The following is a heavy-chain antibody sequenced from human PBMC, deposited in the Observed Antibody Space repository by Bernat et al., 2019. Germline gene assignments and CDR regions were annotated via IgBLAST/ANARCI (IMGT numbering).Heavy chain of an antibody. J-gene: IGHJ4*02. D-gene: IGHD3-16*01. CDR1: GFPFSNVW. V-gene: IGHV3-15*01. Sequence: EVHLVESGGGLVKPGGSLRLSCAASGFPFSNVWMSWVRQASGKGLEWVGRVKSKTDGETLDYAAHVKDRFSISRDDSKDTVYLQMNSRRSEDTAVYYCTTLGGTWGQGTLVTVSS. CDR2: VKSKTDGETL. CDR3: TTLGGT.